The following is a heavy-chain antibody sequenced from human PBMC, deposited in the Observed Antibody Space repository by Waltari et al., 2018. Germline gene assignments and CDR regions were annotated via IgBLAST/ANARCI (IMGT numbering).Heavy chain of an antibody. CDR1: GFTFSSYA. D-gene: IGHD6-13*01. V-gene: IGHV3-30-3*01. Sequence: QVQLVESGGGVVQPGRSLRLSCAASGFTFSSYAMHWVRQAPGQGLAWVAVISYDGSNKYYADSVKGRFTISRDNSKNTLYLQMNSLRAEDTAVYYCAREPEQQLVDYYYYYYMDVWGKGTTVTISS. CDR3: AREPEQQLVDYYYYYYMDV. CDR2: ISYDGSNK. J-gene: IGHJ6*03.